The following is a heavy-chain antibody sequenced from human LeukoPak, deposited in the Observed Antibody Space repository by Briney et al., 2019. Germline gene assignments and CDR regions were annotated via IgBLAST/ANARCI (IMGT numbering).Heavy chain of an antibody. Sequence: GGSLRLSCAASGFIFSDYWMHWVRHGPGKGLVWVSRIKSDGSSTSYAESVKGRFTISRDNAKNTVYVHMNSLRAEDTAVYYCARGSRHGLFIYYFDYWGQGTLVTVSS. D-gene: IGHD3-22*01. CDR2: IKSDGSST. V-gene: IGHV3-74*01. CDR1: GFIFSDYW. CDR3: ARGSRHGLFIYYFDY. J-gene: IGHJ4*02.